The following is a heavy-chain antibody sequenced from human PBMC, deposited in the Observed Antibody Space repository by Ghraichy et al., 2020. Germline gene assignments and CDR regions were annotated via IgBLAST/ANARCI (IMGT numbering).Heavy chain of an antibody. J-gene: IGHJ4*02. Sequence: GGSLRLSCAASGIAFTSHAMTWVRQAPGKGLEWVSAMSVGGVDYYADSVRGRFIVSRDNSKNTLFLQLTRLRVDDTAVYYCAKMRGDLSPGADYLFDYWGQGTLVTVSS. CDR1: GIAFTSHA. CDR2: MSVGGVD. D-gene: IGHD3-16*02. V-gene: IGHV3-23*01. CDR3: AKMRGDLSPGADYLFDY.